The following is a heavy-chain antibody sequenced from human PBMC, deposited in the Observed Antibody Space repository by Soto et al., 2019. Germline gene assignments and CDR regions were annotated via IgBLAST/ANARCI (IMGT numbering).Heavy chain of an antibody. Sequence: EVQLLESGGGLVQPGGSLRLSCAAPGFTFSNYAMNWVRQAPGKGLEWVSVISGSGGSTYYADSVKGRFTISRDNSKNTLYLQMHSLRGGDTAVYYCARRSIGWYFGYWGQGTMVTVSS. CDR2: ISGSGGST. J-gene: IGHJ4*02. CDR1: GFTFSNYA. V-gene: IGHV3-23*01. CDR3: ARRSIGWYFGY. D-gene: IGHD6-19*01.